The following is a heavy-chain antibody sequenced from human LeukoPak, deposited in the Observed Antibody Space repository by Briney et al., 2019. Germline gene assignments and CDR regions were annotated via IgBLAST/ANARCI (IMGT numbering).Heavy chain of an antibody. CDR3: ARHDRQGNAFDI. V-gene: IGHV5-51*03. D-gene: IGHD3-10*01. CDR2: IYPDDSDS. CDR1: GYTFTSYW. J-gene: IGHJ3*02. Sequence: GESLKISCKGSGYTFTSYWIGWVRQMPGKGLEWMGIIYPDDSDSSYSPSFQGQVTISADKSTSTAYLQWSSLKASDTAMYYCARHDRQGNAFDIWGQGTMVTVSS.